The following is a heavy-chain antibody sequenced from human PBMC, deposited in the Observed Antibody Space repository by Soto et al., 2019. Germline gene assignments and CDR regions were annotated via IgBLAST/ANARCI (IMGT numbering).Heavy chain of an antibody. Sequence: RLSCEGSGFTFTDYYMTWIRQAPGKGLEWVAYINTLSTAIYYADSVKGRFTISRDNAKNTLYLQMNSLRAEDTALYYGARGNTGYGNFDLWGQGTLVTVSS. CDR2: INTLSTAI. D-gene: IGHD5-12*01. V-gene: IGHV3-11*04. J-gene: IGHJ4*02. CDR1: GFTFTDYY. CDR3: ARGNTGYGNFDL.